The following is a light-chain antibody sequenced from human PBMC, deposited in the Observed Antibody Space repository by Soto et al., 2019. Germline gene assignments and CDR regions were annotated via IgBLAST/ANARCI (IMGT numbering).Light chain of an antibody. J-gene: IGKJ1*01. CDR2: EAS. CDR3: QQYYSDWT. Sequence: DIPLTQSPSTLSASLGDRVTITCRASQSISGWLAWYQQKPGTAPKLLIYEASNLESGVPSRFSGSGSGTEFTLTISSLQPDDFATYYCQQYYSDWTFGQGTK. V-gene: IGKV1-5*01. CDR1: QSISGW.